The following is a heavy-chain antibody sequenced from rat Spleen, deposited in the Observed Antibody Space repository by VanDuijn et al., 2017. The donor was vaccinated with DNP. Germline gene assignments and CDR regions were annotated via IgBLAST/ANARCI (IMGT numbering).Heavy chain of an antibody. CDR2: ISTSGGST. Sequence: EVQLVESGGGLVQPGRSLKLSCAASGFTFSNYDMAWVRQAPTKGLEWVASISTSGGSTYYRDSVKGRFTFSRDNAKSTLYLQMDSLRSEDTATYYCATHIPNSGYGRFAYWGQGTLVTVSS. CDR1: GFTFSNYD. D-gene: IGHD4-3*01. CDR3: ATHIPNSGYGRFAY. V-gene: IGHV5-25*01. J-gene: IGHJ3*01.